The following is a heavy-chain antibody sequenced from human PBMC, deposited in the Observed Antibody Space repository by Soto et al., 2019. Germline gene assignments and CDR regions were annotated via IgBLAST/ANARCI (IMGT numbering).Heavy chain of an antibody. CDR2: MEPSSGKT. D-gene: IGHD3-10*01. J-gene: IGHJ4*02. CDR3: ARGVTAGVDY. Sequence: ASVKVSCKASGYSFTSLDINWVRQTTGQGLEWMGWMEPSSGKTGYAQRFQDRVTMTRDTSINTAYMELRSLTSDDTAFYYCARGVTAGVDYWGQRTLLTVSS. CDR1: GYSFTSLD. V-gene: IGHV1-8*01.